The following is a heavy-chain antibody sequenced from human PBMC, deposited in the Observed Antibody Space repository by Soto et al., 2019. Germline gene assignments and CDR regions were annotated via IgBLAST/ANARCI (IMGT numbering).Heavy chain of an antibody. J-gene: IGHJ1*01. CDR2: ISGSGGST. CDR1: GFTFSSYA. V-gene: IGHV3-23*01. D-gene: IGHD3-22*01. Sequence: GGSLRLSCAASGFTFSSYAMSWVRQAPGKGLEWVSAISGSGGSTYYADSVKGRFTISRDNSKNTLYLQMNSLRAEDTAVYYCAKDPMNYYDSSGPREFQHWGQGTLVTVSS. CDR3: AKDPMNYYDSSGPREFQH.